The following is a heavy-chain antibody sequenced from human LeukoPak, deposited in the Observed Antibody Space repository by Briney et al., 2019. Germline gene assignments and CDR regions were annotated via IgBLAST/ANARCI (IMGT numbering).Heavy chain of an antibody. V-gene: IGHV3-30*03. CDR2: ISYDGSNK. J-gene: IGHJ1*01. CDR3: ARAQGTYYYLSV. Sequence: GGSLRLSCAASGFTFSSYGMHWVRQAPGKGLEWVAVISYDGSNKYYADSVKGRFTISRDNSKNTLYLQMNSLRAEDTAVYYCARAQGTYYYLSVWGQGTLVTVSS. CDR1: GFTFSSYG. D-gene: IGHD2/OR15-2a*01.